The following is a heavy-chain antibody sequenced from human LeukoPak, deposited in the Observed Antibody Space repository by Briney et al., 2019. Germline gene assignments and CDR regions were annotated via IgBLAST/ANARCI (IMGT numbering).Heavy chain of an antibody. V-gene: IGHV3-15*01. Sequence: KPGGSLRLSCVASGLTISDAWMSWVRQAPGKGLEWVGRIRRNSDGGTIDYAAPVKGRLIISRDDSRNTFYLQMNSLETDDTALYYCGTGGHYFGSWGQGTLVTVSS. J-gene: IGHJ4*02. CDR1: GLTISDAW. CDR3: GTGGHYFGS. CDR2: IRRNSDGGTI.